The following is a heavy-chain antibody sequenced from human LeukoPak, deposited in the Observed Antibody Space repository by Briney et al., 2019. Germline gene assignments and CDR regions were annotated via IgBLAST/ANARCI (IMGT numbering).Heavy chain of an antibody. CDR3: ARDSTSYYDFWSGYCFDY. D-gene: IGHD3-3*01. CDR1: GFTFSSYS. J-gene: IGHJ4*02. Sequence: PGGSLRLSCAAPGFTFSSYSMNWVRQAPGKGLEWVSSISSSSSYIYYADSVKGRFTISRDNAKNSLYLQMNSLRAEDTAVYYCARDSTSYYDFWSGYCFDYWGQGTLVTVSP. CDR2: ISSSSSYI. V-gene: IGHV3-21*01.